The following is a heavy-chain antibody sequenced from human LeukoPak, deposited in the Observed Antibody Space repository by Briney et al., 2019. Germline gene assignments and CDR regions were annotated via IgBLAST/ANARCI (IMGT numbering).Heavy chain of an antibody. Sequence: GESLNISCQGSGYSFTTYRIGWVRQPPGEGVEWMGIIYPDDSDPRYSPSLHGQVTISADKTISTAYLQWSSLEASDTAMYYCVRRGFADYWGQGTLVTVSS. CDR2: IYPDDSDP. J-gene: IGHJ4*02. D-gene: IGHD3-10*01. V-gene: IGHV5-51*01. CDR3: VRRGFADY. CDR1: GYSFTTYR.